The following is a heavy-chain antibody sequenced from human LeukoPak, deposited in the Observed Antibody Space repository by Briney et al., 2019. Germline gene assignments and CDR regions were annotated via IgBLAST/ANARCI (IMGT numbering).Heavy chain of an antibody. J-gene: IGHJ4*02. CDR1: EFTFSKYG. CDR2: IRYDGSNK. D-gene: IGHD1-26*01. Sequence: GGSLRLSCAASEFTFSKYGMHWVRQAPGKGLEWLAFIRYDGSNKFYADSVKGRFTISRDNSKNTLYLQLNSLRAEDTAVYYCARVPAFGVGASRDYFDYWGQGTLVTVSS. CDR3: ARVPAFGVGASRDYFDY. V-gene: IGHV3-30*02.